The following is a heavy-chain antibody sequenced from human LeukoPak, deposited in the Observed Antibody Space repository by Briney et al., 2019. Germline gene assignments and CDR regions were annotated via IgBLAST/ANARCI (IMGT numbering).Heavy chain of an antibody. CDR3: ARSDGYFDWLLSAYFDY. V-gene: IGHV4-38-2*02. Sequence: SETLSLACTVSGYSISSGYYWGWIRQPPGKGLEWIGSIYHSGSTYYNPSLKSRVTISVDTSKNQFSLKLSSVTAADTAVYYCARSDGYFDWLLSAYFDYWGQGTLVTVSS. CDR2: IYHSGST. J-gene: IGHJ4*02. D-gene: IGHD3-9*01. CDR1: GYSISSGYY.